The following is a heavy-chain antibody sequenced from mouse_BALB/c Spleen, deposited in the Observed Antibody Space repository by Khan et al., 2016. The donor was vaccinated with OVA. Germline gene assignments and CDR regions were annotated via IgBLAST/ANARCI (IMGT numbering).Heavy chain of an antibody. D-gene: IGHD2-10*01. CDR2: LWSDGST. CDR1: GFSLTNYG. Sequence: QVQLQQSGPGLVAPSQSLSITCTISGFSLTNYGIHWVRQPPGKGLEWLVVLWSDGSTTYNSALKYRLTITKDNSNRQVFLKKNSLQTDDTAIYFCARQPYYHYDVMDYWGQGTSVTVSS. CDR3: ARQPYYHYDVMDY. V-gene: IGHV2-6-1*01. J-gene: IGHJ4*01.